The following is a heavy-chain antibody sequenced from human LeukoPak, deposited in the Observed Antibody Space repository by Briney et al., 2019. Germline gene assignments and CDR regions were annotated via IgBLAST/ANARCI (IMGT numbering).Heavy chain of an antibody. CDR3: ASGTIFGVIAPYCFHS. V-gene: IGHV4-59*01. CDR1: VGSISSYY. CDR2: IFYGANT. Sequence: PSETLSLTCTVSVGSISSYYWNWIRQVPGKGLEWIGYIFYGANTYYNPSLKDRVTMSMDTSKSQVSLKLTSVTAADTAVYYCASGTIFGVIAPYCFHSWGQGTLVTVSP. J-gene: IGHJ4*02. D-gene: IGHD3-3*01.